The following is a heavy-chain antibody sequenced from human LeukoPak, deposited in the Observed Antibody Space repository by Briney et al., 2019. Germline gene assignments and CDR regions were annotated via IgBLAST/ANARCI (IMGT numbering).Heavy chain of an antibody. CDR3: ARRVSWGSAEGYGAYYFDH. D-gene: IGHD5-24*01. V-gene: IGHV4-59*08. J-gene: IGHJ4*02. CDR2: IYYSGST. Sequence: PSETLPLTCTVSGGSISSYYWSWIRQPPGKGLEWIGYIYYSGSTNYNPSLKSRVTISVDTSKNQFSLKLSSVTAADTAVYYCARRVSWGSAEGYGAYYFDHWGQGTPVTVSS. CDR1: GGSISSYY.